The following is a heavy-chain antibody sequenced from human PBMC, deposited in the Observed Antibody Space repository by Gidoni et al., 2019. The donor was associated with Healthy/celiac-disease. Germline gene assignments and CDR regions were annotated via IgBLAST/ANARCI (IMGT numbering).Heavy chain of an antibody. Sequence: QMQLQASGPGLVKPSATLSLTCTVSGGSISSYYWSWIRQPPGKGLEWIGYIYYSGSTNYNPSLKSRVTISVDTSKNQFSLKLSSVTAADTAVYYCARGRGGATGYWGQGTLVTVSS. CDR3: ARGRGGATGY. D-gene: IGHD1-26*01. CDR2: IYYSGST. V-gene: IGHV4-59*01. J-gene: IGHJ4*02. CDR1: GGSISSYY.